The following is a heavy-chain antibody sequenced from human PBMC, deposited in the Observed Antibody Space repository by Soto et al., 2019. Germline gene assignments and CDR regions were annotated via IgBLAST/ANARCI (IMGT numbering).Heavy chain of an antibody. V-gene: IGHV3-23*01. CDR3: AILGGTYYAIDF. Sequence: PGGSLRLSCAVSGFTINSHAMGWVRQAPGKGLEWVSAIGPRGRDTYYADSVKGRFTISRDNSKNTVSLQMNSLRAEDTAVYYCAILGGTYYAIDFWGQGTLVTVS. CDR2: IGPRGRDT. J-gene: IGHJ3*01. D-gene: IGHD1-26*01. CDR1: GFTINSHA.